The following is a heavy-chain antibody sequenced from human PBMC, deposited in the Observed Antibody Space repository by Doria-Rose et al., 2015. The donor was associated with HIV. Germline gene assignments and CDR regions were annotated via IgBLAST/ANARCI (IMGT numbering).Heavy chain of an antibody. Sequence: QESGPVLVKPTETLTLTCTVSGVSLSSSGMGVSRIRQPPGKALEWLANIFSDDERSYKTSLKSRLTISRGTSKSQVVLTMTDMDPVDTATYYCARIKSSRWYHKYYFDFWGQGTLVIVSA. D-gene: IGHD6-13*01. CDR2: IFSDDER. V-gene: IGHV2-26*01. CDR1: GVSLSSSGMG. CDR3: ARIKSSRWYHKYYFDF. J-gene: IGHJ4*02.